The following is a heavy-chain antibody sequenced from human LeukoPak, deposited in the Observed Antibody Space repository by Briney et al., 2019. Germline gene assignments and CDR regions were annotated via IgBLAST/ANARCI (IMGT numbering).Heavy chain of an antibody. CDR3: ARDSLKERINWFDT. CDR1: GGTFSSYA. Sequence: ASVKVSCKASGGTFSSYAISWVRQAPGQGLEWMGGIIPIFGTANYAQKFQGRVTITADESTSTAYMELSSLRSEDTAVYYCARDSLKERINWFDTWGQGTLVTVSS. V-gene: IGHV1-69*13. CDR2: IIPIFGTA. J-gene: IGHJ5*02. D-gene: IGHD1-26*01.